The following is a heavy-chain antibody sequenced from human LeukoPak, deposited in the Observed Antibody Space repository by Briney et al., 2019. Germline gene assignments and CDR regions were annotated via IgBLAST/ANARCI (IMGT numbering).Heavy chain of an antibody. V-gene: IGHV3-74*01. J-gene: IGHJ2*01. CDR3: VRDSRSGFFDL. CDR1: EFTFSSYR. CDR2: INPDGTVT. Sequence: GGSLRLSCAASEFTFSSYRMHRVRQAPGKGLVWVSHINPDGTVTTYADSVKGRFTISRDNAKNTLYLQMNSLRVEDTAVYYCVRDSRSGFFDLWGRGTLVTVSS. D-gene: IGHD6-19*01.